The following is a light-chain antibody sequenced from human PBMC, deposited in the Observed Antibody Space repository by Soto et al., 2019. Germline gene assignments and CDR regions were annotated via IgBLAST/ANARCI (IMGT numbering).Light chain of an antibody. Sequence: QSVLTQPASVSGSPGQSITISCTGTSSDVGGYNYVSWYQHHPGKAPKLMIYDVSNRPSGVSNRFSGSKSGNTASLTISGLQAEDEADYYCTSYRSSSTPSYVFGTGTKLTVL. CDR1: SSDVGGYNY. J-gene: IGLJ1*01. CDR2: DVS. CDR3: TSYRSSSTPSYV. V-gene: IGLV2-14*03.